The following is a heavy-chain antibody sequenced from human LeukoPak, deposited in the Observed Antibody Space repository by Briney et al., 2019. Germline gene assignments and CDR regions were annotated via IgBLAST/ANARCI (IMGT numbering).Heavy chain of an antibody. CDR1: GYTLTSQC. V-gene: IGHV5-51*01. Sequence: GESLQISGKGFGYTLTSQCIGWVRQMPGRGLEWMGIIYPGDSETRYSPSFQGQVTFSADRSICTAYLQWSSLKASDTAMYYCARKHDYGDFPFDYWGQGTLVTVSS. D-gene: IGHD4-17*01. CDR3: ARKHDYGDFPFDY. CDR2: IYPGDSET. J-gene: IGHJ4*02.